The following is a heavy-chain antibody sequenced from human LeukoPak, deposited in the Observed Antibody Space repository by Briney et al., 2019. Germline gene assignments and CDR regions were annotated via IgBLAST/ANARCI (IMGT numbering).Heavy chain of an antibody. Sequence: SETLSLTCTVSGGSISSHYWSWIRQPPGKGLEWIGYIYYSGSTNYNPSLKSRVTISVDTSKNQFSLKLSSVTAADTAVYYCARVNHYYYYMDVWGKGTTVTVSS. CDR3: ARVNHYYYYMDV. J-gene: IGHJ6*03. CDR1: GGSISSHY. CDR2: IYYSGST. V-gene: IGHV4-59*11.